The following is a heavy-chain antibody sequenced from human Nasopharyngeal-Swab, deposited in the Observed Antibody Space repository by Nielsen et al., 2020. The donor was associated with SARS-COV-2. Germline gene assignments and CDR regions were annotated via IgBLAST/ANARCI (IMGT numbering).Heavy chain of an antibody. Sequence: GNGLEWVAFISYDGSNKYYADSVKGRFTISRDNSKNTLYLQMNSLRAEDTAVYYCARTDSSGYYPVTYYYYGMDVWGQGTTVTVSS. CDR3: ARTDSSGYYPVTYYYYGMDV. J-gene: IGHJ6*02. D-gene: IGHD3-22*01. CDR2: ISYDGSNK. V-gene: IGHV3-30-3*01.